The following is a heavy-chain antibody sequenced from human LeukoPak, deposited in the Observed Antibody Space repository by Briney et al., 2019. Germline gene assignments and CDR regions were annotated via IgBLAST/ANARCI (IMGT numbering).Heavy chain of an antibody. V-gene: IGHV1-2*02. CDR3: ARDFSQKRYYSYGDYGSLWY. CDR1: GYTFTGYY. J-gene: IGHJ4*02. Sequence: GASVKVSCKASGYTFTGYYMHWVRQAPGQGLEWMGWINPNSGGTNYAQKFQGRVTMTRDTSISTAYMELSRLRSDDTAVYYCARDFSQKRYYSYGDYGSLWYWGQGTLVTVSS. D-gene: IGHD4-17*01. CDR2: INPNSGGT.